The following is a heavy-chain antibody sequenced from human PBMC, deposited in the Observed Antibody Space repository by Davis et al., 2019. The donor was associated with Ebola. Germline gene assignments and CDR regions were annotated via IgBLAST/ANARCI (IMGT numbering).Heavy chain of an antibody. CDR2: IKSKTDGGTT. CDR1: GFTFSNAW. CDR3: TTDGLDFWSGYHDY. V-gene: IGHV3-15*01. J-gene: IGHJ4*02. D-gene: IGHD3-3*01. Sequence: GESLKISCAASGFTFSNAWMSWVRQAPGKGLEWVGRIKSKTDGGTTDYAAPVKGRFTISRDDSKNTLYLQMNSLKTEDTAVYYCTTDGLDFWSGYHDYWGQGTLVTVSS.